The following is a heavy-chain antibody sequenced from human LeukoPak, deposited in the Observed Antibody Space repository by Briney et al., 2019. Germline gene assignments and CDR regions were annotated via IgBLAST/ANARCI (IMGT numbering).Heavy chain of an antibody. Sequence: PGGSLRLSCAGSGFTFRSYAIQWVRQAPGKGLEWVAVISFDGTNKYYPDSVKGRFTISRDNAKNSLYLQMNSLRAEDTAVYYCASTPGIAAAGGGYWGQGTLVTVSS. CDR2: ISFDGTNK. V-gene: IGHV3-30-3*01. D-gene: IGHD6-13*01. CDR3: ASTPGIAAAGGGY. J-gene: IGHJ4*02. CDR1: GFTFRSYA.